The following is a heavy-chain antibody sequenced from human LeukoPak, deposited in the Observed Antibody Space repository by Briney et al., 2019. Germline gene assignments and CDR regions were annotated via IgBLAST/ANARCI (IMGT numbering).Heavy chain of an antibody. Sequence: GGSLRLSCAASGFTFSSYAMSCVRQAPGKGLEWVSAISGSGGSTYYADSVKGRFTISRDNSKNTLYLQMNSLRAEDTAVYYCAKGGGQSSSWSYYYYYYMDVWGKGTTVTVSS. D-gene: IGHD6-13*01. CDR2: ISGSGGST. J-gene: IGHJ6*03. CDR3: AKGGGQSSSWSYYYYYYMDV. CDR1: GFTFSSYA. V-gene: IGHV3-23*01.